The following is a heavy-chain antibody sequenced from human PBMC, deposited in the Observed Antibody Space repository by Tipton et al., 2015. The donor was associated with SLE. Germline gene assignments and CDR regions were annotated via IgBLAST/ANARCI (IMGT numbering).Heavy chain of an antibody. V-gene: IGHV3-30*04. D-gene: IGHD2-8*01. J-gene: IGHJ4*02. CDR3: ARSLLLVYPSDC. CDR2: ISYDGSNK. Sequence: SLRLSCAASGFTFSTYAMHWVRQPPGKGLEWVAVISYDGSNKYYADSVKGRFTISRDNSKNTLSLQMNSLRTEDTAVYYCARSLLLVYPSDCWGQGTLVTVSS. CDR1: GFTFSTYA.